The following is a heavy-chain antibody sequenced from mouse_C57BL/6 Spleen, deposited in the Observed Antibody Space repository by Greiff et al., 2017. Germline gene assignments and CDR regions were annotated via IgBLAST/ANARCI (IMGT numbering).Heavy chain of an antibody. J-gene: IGHJ4*01. CDR1: GFNIKNTY. D-gene: IGHD1-1*01. CDR2: IDPANGNT. V-gene: IGHV14-3*01. CDR3: ALYYYGNREYAMDY. Sequence: EVQLQQSVAELVRPGASVKLSCTASGFNIKNTYMHWVKQRPEQGLEWIGRIDPANGNTKYAPKFQGKATITVDTSSNTAYLQLSSLTSEDSAIXYCALYYYGNREYAMDYWGQGTSVTVSS.